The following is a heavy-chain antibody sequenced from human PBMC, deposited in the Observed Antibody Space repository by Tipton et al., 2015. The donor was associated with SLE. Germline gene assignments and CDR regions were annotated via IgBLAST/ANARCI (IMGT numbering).Heavy chain of an antibody. V-gene: IGHV4-59*11. CDR2: IYYSGST. CDR3: AREPANCSGGSCSDY. CDR1: GGSIRSHY. J-gene: IGHJ4*02. Sequence: TLSLTCTVSGGSIRSHYWSWIRQPPGKGLEWIGYIYYSGSTNYNPSLKSRVTISVDTSKNQFSLKLSSVTAADTAVYYCAREPANCSGGSCSDYWGQGTLVTVSS. D-gene: IGHD2-15*01.